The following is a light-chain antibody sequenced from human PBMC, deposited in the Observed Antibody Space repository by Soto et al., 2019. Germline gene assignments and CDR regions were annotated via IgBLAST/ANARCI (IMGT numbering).Light chain of an antibody. Sequence: DIQMTQSPSTLSASVGDRVRITCRASQSMSRWLAWYQEKPGKAPKLLIYKASTLESGFPSRFSGSGSGTEFSLTISSLEPDDFATYYCQQYNSAWTFGQGTKVDIK. V-gene: IGKV1-5*03. CDR3: QQYNSAWT. J-gene: IGKJ1*01. CDR2: KAS. CDR1: QSMSRW.